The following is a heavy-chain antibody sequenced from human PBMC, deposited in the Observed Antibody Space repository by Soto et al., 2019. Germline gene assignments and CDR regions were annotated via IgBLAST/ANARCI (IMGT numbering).Heavy chain of an antibody. V-gene: IGHV4-61*01. CDR1: GGSVSSGSYY. CDR2: IYYSGST. J-gene: IGHJ5*02. Sequence: SKTLSLTCTVSGGSVSSGSYYWSLIRQPPGKGLEWIGYIYYSGSTNYNPSLKSRVTISVDTSKNQFSLKLSSVTAADAAVYYCARDAPYYYDSSGYYQYNWFDPWGQGTLVTVSS. D-gene: IGHD3-22*01. CDR3: ARDAPYYYDSSGYYQYNWFDP.